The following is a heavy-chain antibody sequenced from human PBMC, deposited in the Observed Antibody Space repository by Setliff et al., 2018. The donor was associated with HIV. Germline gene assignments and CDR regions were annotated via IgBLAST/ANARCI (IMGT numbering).Heavy chain of an antibody. CDR1: GGSVTSYY. CDR2: ISISGDT. J-gene: IGHJ4*02. Sequence: SETLSLTCTVAGGSVTSYYWSWIRQPAGKRLEWIGRISISGDTNYNPSLKSRATMSLDTSQNQFSLKLNSVTAADTAMYYCARDPTTGVDYWGQGTLVTVSS. V-gene: IGHV4-4*07. CDR3: ARDPTTGVDY. D-gene: IGHD4-4*01.